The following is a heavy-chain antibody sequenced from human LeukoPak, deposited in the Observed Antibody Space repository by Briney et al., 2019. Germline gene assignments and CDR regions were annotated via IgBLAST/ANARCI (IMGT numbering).Heavy chain of an antibody. D-gene: IGHD3-16*02. CDR2: INHSGST. V-gene: IGHV4-34*01. Sequence: SETLSLTCAVYGGSFSGYYWSWIRQPPGKGLEWIGEINHSGSTNYNPSLKSRVTISVDTSKNQFSLKLSSVTAADTAVYYCARSLSVRGFDYVWGSYRYVNWFDPWGQGNLVTVSS. CDR1: GGSFSGYY. CDR3: ARSLSVRGFDYVWGSYRYVNWFDP. J-gene: IGHJ5*02.